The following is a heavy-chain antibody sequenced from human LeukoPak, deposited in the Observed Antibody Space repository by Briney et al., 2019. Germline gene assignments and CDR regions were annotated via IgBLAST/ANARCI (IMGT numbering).Heavy chain of an antibody. J-gene: IGHJ6*02. D-gene: IGHD2-15*01. CDR3: ARHVHCSGGTCYRYGMDG. V-gene: IGHV4-59*08. CDR2: IYYSEST. Sequence: KLSETVSLTCTVSGGSISSFHWSWIRQPPGRGLEWIGYIYYSESTNYNPSLISRVAISVDTSKNQFSLRLRSVTAADTAVYYCARHVHCSGGTCYRYGMDGWGQGTTVTVSS. CDR1: GGSISSFH.